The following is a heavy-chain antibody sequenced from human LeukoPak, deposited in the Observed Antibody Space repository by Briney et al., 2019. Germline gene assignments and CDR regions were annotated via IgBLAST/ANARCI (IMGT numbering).Heavy chain of an antibody. V-gene: IGHV1-18*01. CDR1: GYTFTSYG. CDR3: ARKVYSSGWYDRDY. D-gene: IGHD6-19*01. Sequence: ASVKVSCKASGYTFTSYGISWVRQAPGQGLEWMGWIGAYNGNTNYAQKLQGRVTMTTDTSTSTAYMELRSLRSDDTAVYYCARKVYSSGWYDRDYWGQGTLVTVSS. CDR2: IGAYNGNT. J-gene: IGHJ4*02.